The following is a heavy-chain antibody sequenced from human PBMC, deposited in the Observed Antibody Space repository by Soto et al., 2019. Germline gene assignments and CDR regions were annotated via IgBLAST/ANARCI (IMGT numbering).Heavy chain of an antibody. CDR2: IKEDGSER. CDR3: AREFGYCSGGSCYFYFDY. Sequence: GGSLRLACADSGFTFRSYWMSWVRQAPGKGLEWVANIKEDGSERYYVDSVRGRFTISRDNAQNSLYLQMNSLRAEDTAVYYCAREFGYCSGGSCYFYFDYWGQGTQVTVSS. J-gene: IGHJ4*02. D-gene: IGHD2-15*01. CDR1: GFTFRSYW. V-gene: IGHV3-7*03.